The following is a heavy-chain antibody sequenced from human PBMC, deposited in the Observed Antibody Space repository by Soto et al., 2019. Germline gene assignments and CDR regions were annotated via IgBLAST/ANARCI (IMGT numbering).Heavy chain of an antibody. D-gene: IGHD3-10*01. V-gene: IGHV4-30-4*01. CDR3: ARDEGYYYGSG. CDR2: IYSSGKT. Sequence: QVQLQESGPGLVKPSQTLSLTCTVSGGSISSGYYYWSWIRQPPGKGLEWIGYIYSSGKTYYNPSLRRRLTMSVDTSKNPFSLKLNSVTAADTAVYYCARDEGYYYGSGWGQGTLVTVSS. CDR1: GGSISSGYYY. J-gene: IGHJ1*01.